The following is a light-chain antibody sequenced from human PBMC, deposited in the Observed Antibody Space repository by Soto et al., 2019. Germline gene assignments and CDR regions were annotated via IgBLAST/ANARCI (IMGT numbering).Light chain of an antibody. CDR1: SSDVGGYNY. CDR3: SSYTGSNTWV. V-gene: IGLV2-14*01. J-gene: IGLJ3*02. Sequence: QSALTQPASVSGSPGQSITISCTGTSSDVGGYNYVSWYQQHPGKPPKLMIYEVTNRPSGVSNRFSGSKSGNTASLTISGLQAEDEADYYCSSYTGSNTWVFGGGTKLTV. CDR2: EVT.